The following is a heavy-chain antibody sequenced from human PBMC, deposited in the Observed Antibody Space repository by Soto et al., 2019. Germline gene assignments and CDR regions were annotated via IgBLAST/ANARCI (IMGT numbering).Heavy chain of an antibody. D-gene: IGHD3-22*01. Sequence: VGSLRLSCASSVCTFSNAWMSCVRHAPGKWLEWVGRIKSKTDGGTTGYAAPVKGRFTISRDDSKNTLYLQMNSLKTEDTAVYYCTTASAHYYDSSGLEGDAFDIGGQRKRVT. CDR3: TTASAHYYDSSGLEGDAFDI. J-gene: IGHJ3*02. CDR1: VCTFSNAW. V-gene: IGHV3-15*01. CDR2: IKSKTDGGTT.